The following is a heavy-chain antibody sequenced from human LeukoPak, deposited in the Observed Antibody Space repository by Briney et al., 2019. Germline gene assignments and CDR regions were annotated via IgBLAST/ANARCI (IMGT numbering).Heavy chain of an antibody. CDR1: GFTFSSYS. V-gene: IGHV3-21*01. Sequence: GGSLRLACAASGFTFSSYSMSWVRQAPGKGLEWVSSISSSSSYIYYAHSVKGRFTISRDNAKNSLYLQMNSLRAEDTAVYYCARGNYGLFDYWGQGTLVTVSS. CDR2: ISSSSSYI. CDR3: ARGNYGLFDY. D-gene: IGHD4-11*01. J-gene: IGHJ4*02.